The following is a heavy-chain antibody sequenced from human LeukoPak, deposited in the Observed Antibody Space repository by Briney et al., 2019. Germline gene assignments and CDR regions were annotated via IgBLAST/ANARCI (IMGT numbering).Heavy chain of an antibody. Sequence: PGGSLRLSCAASGFTFSNYWMTWVRQAPVKGLEWVASIWQDGSEQYYVDSVKGRFTISRDNAKNFLYLQMDSLRAEDTAVYYCASLKLRFLEWLFDSWGQGTLVTVSS. J-gene: IGHJ4*02. CDR3: ASLKLRFLEWLFDS. CDR1: GFTFSNYW. V-gene: IGHV3-7*01. D-gene: IGHD3-3*01. CDR2: IWQDGSEQ.